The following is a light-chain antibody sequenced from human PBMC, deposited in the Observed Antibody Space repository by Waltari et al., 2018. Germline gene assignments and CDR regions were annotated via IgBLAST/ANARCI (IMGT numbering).Light chain of an antibody. Sequence: QSALTQPASVSGSPGQSITISCSGSSGDVGLFNFVSCYQPHPGKAPHPIIYHLHDRPSGVSYRFSASKSGHTASLTISGLQPEDEADYYCCSYAGNKWLFGGGTKVTVL. CDR3: CSYAGNKWL. CDR1: SGDVGLFNF. J-gene: IGLJ3*02. CDR2: HLH. V-gene: IGLV2-23*02.